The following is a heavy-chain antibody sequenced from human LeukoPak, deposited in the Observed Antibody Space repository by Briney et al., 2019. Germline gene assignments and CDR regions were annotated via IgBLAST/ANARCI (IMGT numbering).Heavy chain of an antibody. V-gene: IGHV3-23*01. CDR1: GFTFSSYA. D-gene: IGHD6-13*01. CDR3: ARDYSSSWYGAAFDY. Sequence: GGSLRLSCAASGFTFSSYAMSWVRQAPGKGLEWVSAISGSGGSTYYADSVKGRFTISRDNSKNTLYLQMNSLRAEDTAVYYCARDYSSSWYGAAFDYWGQGTLATVSS. J-gene: IGHJ4*02. CDR2: ISGSGGST.